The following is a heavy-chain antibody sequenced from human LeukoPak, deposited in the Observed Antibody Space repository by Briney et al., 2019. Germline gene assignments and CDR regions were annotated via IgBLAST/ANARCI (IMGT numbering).Heavy chain of an antibody. Sequence: GASVTVSFTSSGYTFTVYYMHWVRQAPGQGLEWMGWINPNSGGTNYAQKFQGRVTMTRDTSISTAYMELSRLRSDDTAVYYCARSTLFYFDYWGQGTLVTVSS. D-gene: IGHD2/OR15-2a*01. CDR2: INPNSGGT. CDR1: GYTFTVYY. CDR3: ARSTLFYFDY. V-gene: IGHV1-2*02. J-gene: IGHJ4*02.